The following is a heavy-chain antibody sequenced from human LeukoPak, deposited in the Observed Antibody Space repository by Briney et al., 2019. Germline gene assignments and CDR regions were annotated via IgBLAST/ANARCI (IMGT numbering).Heavy chain of an antibody. V-gene: IGHV1-2*02. CDR1: GYTFTGYY. CDR2: INTNSGGT. Sequence: GASVKVSCKASGYTFTGYYMHWVRQAPGQGLEWMGWINTNSGGTNYAQKFQGRVTMTRDTSISTAYMELSRLRSDDTAVYYCARAHKVMITFGGVIAGPDYWGQGTLVTVSS. J-gene: IGHJ4*02. D-gene: IGHD3-16*02. CDR3: ARAHKVMITFGGVIAGPDY.